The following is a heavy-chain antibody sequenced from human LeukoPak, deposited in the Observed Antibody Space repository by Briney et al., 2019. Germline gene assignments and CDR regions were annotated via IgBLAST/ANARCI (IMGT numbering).Heavy chain of an antibody. Sequence: SETLSLTCTVSGGSISSYYWSWLRQPPGKGLEWIGYIYYSGSTNYNPSLKSRVTISVDTSKNQFSLKLSSVTAADTAVYYCARSTWIQLWSNWGQGTLVTVSS. J-gene: IGHJ4*02. CDR1: GGSISSYY. V-gene: IGHV4-59*01. CDR3: ARSTWIQLWSN. CDR2: IYYSGST. D-gene: IGHD5-18*01.